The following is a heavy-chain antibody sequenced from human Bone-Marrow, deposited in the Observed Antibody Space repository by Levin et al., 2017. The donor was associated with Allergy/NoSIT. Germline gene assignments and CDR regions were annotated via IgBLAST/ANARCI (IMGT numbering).Heavy chain of an antibody. CDR1: GFTFDDYA. D-gene: IGHD3-22*01. V-gene: IGHV3-9*01. J-gene: IGHJ3*02. Sequence: GGSLRLSCAASGFTFDDYAMHWVRQAPGKGLEWVSGISWNSGSIGYADSVKGRFTISRDNAKNSLYLQMNSLRAEDTALYYCAKVGRVDYFDSSGYNHAFDIWGQGTMVTVSS. CDR2: ISWNSGSI. CDR3: AKVGRVDYFDSSGYNHAFDI.